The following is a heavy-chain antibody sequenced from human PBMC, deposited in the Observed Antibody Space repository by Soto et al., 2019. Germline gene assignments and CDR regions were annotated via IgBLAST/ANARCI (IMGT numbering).Heavy chain of an antibody. Sequence: QVQLQESGPGLVKPSETLSLTCTVSGASITSYYWTWIRQPPGKGLEWIGYIYNSGNTNYNPSLKXRXTXXVDTSKKQFSLKLNSVTAADTAVYYCARGNDYIWGSYCLDYWGQGTLVTVSS. J-gene: IGHJ4*02. CDR1: GASITSYY. CDR3: ARGNDYIWGSYCLDY. CDR2: IYNSGNT. D-gene: IGHD3-16*01. V-gene: IGHV4-59*01.